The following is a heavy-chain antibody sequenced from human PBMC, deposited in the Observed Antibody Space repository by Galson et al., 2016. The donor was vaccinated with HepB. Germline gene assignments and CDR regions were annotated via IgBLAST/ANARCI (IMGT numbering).Heavy chain of an antibody. V-gene: IGHV3-23*01. CDR3: ARDQTVAGPSCIDY. Sequence: SLRLSCAASGFTFTSYVLSWVRQAPGKGLQWVSSISGTGDSTFYADPVKGRFTISRDKSKNTLYLQMNSLRAEDTAVYYCARDQTVAGPSCIDYWGQGTLVTVSS. CDR2: ISGTGDST. D-gene: IGHD6-19*01. CDR1: GFTFTSYV. J-gene: IGHJ4*02.